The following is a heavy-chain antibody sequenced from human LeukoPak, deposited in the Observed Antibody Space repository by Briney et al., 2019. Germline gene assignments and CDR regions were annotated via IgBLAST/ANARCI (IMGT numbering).Heavy chain of an antibody. D-gene: IGHD6-19*01. Sequence: GGSLRLSCAASGFTFSSYSMNWVRQAPGKGLEWVSSISSSSSYIYYADSVKGRFTISRDNAKNSLYLQMNSLRAEDTAVYYCARDPPTRASSGWYLVDYWGQGTLVTVPS. J-gene: IGHJ4*02. CDR3: ARDPPTRASSGWYLVDY. V-gene: IGHV3-21*01. CDR1: GFTFSSYS. CDR2: ISSSSSYI.